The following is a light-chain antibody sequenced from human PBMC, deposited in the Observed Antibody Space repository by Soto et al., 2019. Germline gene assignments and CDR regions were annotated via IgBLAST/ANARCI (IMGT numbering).Light chain of an antibody. Sequence: SYELTQPPSVSVAPGQTARITCGGNNSGRYSVNWYQQNPRQAPVLVVYDDTDRPSGTPERFSGSNSGNTASLTISRVEAGDEADYYCQVWGTSSDHHAVFGGGTQLTVL. J-gene: IGLJ7*01. V-gene: IGLV3-21*02. CDR3: QVWGTSSDHHAV. CDR1: NSGRYS. CDR2: DDT.